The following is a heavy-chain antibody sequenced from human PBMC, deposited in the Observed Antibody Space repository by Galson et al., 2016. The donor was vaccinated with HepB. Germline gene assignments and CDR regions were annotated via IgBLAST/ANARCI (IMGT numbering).Heavy chain of an antibody. CDR1: GYTFTNYY. CDR2: IIPSGGGT. V-gene: IGHV1-46*01. D-gene: IGHD6-19*01. J-gene: IGHJ3*02. CDR3: ARVGYYSSGWYDAFDI. Sequence: SVKVSCTASGYTFTNYYLHWVRQAPGQGLEWMGDIIPSGGGTSYAQRFQGRVNLTRDTPTNTVYMDLSSLRSEDTAVYYCARVGYYSSGWYDAFDIWGQGTMVTVSS.